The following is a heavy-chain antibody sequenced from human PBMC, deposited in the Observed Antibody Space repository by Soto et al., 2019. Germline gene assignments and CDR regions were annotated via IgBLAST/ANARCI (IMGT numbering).Heavy chain of an antibody. V-gene: IGHV3-33*01. CDR2: IWYDGSYK. CDR1: GFTFSSYG. J-gene: IGHJ4*02. Sequence: QVQLVESGGGVVQPGRSLRLSCAASGFTFSSYGMHWVRQAPGKGLEWVALIWYDGSYKYYADSVKGRFTISRDNSKNTLYLQMDSLRSDDTAMYYCARGQQLSHSCFDFWGQGTLVTVSS. D-gene: IGHD6-13*01. CDR3: ARGQQLSHSCFDF.